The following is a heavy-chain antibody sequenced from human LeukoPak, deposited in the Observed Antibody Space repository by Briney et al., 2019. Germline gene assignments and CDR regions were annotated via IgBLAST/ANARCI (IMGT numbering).Heavy chain of an antibody. V-gene: IGHV4-39*01. CDR1: GGSITRSGYY. Sequence: SETLSLTCTLSGGSITRSGYYWGWIRQPPGKGLEWIGNIYYSGTTYYNPSLKSRVTISVDTSKNQFSLKLSSVTAADTAVYYCARPQRSGHLDLWGQGILVTVSS. CDR2: IYYSGTT. D-gene: IGHD3-3*01. CDR3: ARPQRSGHLDL. J-gene: IGHJ5*02.